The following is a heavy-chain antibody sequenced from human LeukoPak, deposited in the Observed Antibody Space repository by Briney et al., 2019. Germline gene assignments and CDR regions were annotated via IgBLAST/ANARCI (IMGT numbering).Heavy chain of an antibody. CDR2: INPNSGGT. J-gene: IGHJ4*02. CDR1: GYTFTGCY. CDR3: ARIYSGQMTHIDY. Sequence: ASVKVSCKASGYTFTGCYMHWVRQAPGQGLEWMGWINPNSGGTNYAQKFQGRVTMTRDTSISTAYMELSRLRSDDTAVYYCARIYSGQMTHIDYWGQGTLVTVSS. D-gene: IGHD1-26*01. V-gene: IGHV1-2*02.